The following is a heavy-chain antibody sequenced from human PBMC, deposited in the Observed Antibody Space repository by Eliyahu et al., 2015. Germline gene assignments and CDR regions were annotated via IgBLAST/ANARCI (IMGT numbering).Heavy chain of an antibody. V-gene: IGHV3-30-3*01. J-gene: IGHJ6*03. CDR2: IIDTGSSE. D-gene: IGHD3-10*01. CDR3: ARSGGSGAFSRFSYMDA. Sequence: LEWVAEIIDTGSSEYYTDSVRGRFTISKDDSRNTLILQMNSLRTEDTAIYYCARSGGSGAFSRFSYMDAWGRGTTVTVSS.